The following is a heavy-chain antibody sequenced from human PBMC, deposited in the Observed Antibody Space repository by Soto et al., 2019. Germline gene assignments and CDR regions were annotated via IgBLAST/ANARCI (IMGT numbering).Heavy chain of an antibody. CDR3: AKDSCGGDCYPQYFQH. Sequence: GGSLRLSCAASGFTFDDYAMHWVRQAPGKGLEWVSGISWNSGSIGYADSVKGRFTISRDNAKNSLYLQMNSLRAEDTALYYCAKDSCGGDCYPQYFQHWGQGTLVTVSS. V-gene: IGHV3-9*01. J-gene: IGHJ1*01. D-gene: IGHD2-21*02. CDR1: GFTFDDYA. CDR2: ISWNSGSI.